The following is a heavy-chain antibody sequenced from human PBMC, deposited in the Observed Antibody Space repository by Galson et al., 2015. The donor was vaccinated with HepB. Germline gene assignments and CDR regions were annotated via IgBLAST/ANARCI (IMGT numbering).Heavy chain of an antibody. CDR1: GFTFSSYS. V-gene: IGHV1-69*06. J-gene: IGHJ4*02. D-gene: IGHD3-10*01. CDR2: ISPLFGAA. CDR3: ATNAARGVFFEF. Sequence: SCAASGFTFSSYSMHWVRQAPGQGPEWLGDISPLFGAANYAQKFQGRVTISADTSTSTAYMQLSSLTSEDTAVYYCATNAARGVFFEFWGQGTLVTVSS.